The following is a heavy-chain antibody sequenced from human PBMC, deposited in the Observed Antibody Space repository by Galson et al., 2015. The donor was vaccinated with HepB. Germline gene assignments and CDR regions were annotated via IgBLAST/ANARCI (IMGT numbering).Heavy chain of an antibody. CDR3: ARGGVYYDDSGYHIDAFDI. CDR1: GYTFTSHD. D-gene: IGHD3-22*01. Sequence: SVKVSCKASGYTFTSHDINWVRQAPGQGHEWMVWMNPRSGNTGYAREFKGRVTVTRNTSISTAYMELSSLSSDDTAVYYCARGGVYYDDSGYHIDAFDIWGQVTMVSVSS. CDR2: MNPRSGNT. V-gene: IGHV1-8*01. J-gene: IGHJ3*02.